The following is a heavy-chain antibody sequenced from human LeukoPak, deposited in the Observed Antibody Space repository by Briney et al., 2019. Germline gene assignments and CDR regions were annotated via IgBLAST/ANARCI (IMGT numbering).Heavy chain of an antibody. D-gene: IGHD2-2*02. CDR1: GGTLSGFY. V-gene: IGHV4-34*01. Sequence: SMTLSLTCAVRGGTLSGFYWSWVRQPPGKGLEWIGEINHSGSTNYNPSLKSRVTISVDTSKNEVSLDLTSVTAADTAVYYCARASSFENTTRYNPAWFGPWGQGTLVIVSS. J-gene: IGHJ5*02. CDR2: INHSGST. CDR3: ARASSFENTTRYNPAWFGP.